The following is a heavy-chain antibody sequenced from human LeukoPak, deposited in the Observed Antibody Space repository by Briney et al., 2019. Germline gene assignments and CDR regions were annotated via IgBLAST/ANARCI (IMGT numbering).Heavy chain of an antibody. J-gene: IGHJ5*02. Sequence: PGGSLRLSCAASGLTFSSYNMNWVRQAPGKGPEWVAYITASDTTKYYADSVKGRFTISGDNAKKSLFLQMNSLRAEDTAVYYCAAASAFSSSWRSWGQGTVVSVSS. V-gene: IGHV3-48*01. D-gene: IGHD6-13*01. CDR3: AAASAFSSSWRS. CDR1: GLTFSSYN. CDR2: ITASDTTK.